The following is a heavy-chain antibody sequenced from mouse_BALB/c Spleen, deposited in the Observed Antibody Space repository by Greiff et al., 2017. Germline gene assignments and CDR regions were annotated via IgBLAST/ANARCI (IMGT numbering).Heavy chain of an antibody. D-gene: IGHD2-4*01. V-gene: IGHV5-9-1*01. Sequence: EVMLVESGGGLVKPGGSLKLSCAASGFTFSSYAMSWVRQTPEKRLEWVATISSGGSYTYYPDSVKGRFTISRDNAKNTLYLQMSSLRSEDTAMYYCARYYDPYYFDYWGQGTTLTVSS. CDR3: ARYYDPYYFDY. CDR1: GFTFSSYA. CDR2: ISSGGSYT. J-gene: IGHJ2*01.